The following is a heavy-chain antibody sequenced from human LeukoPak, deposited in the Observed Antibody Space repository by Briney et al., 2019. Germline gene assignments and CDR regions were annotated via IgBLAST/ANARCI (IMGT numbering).Heavy chain of an antibody. V-gene: IGHV4-59*11. CDR1: GGSISSHY. J-gene: IGHJ3*02. D-gene: IGHD4-17*01. Sequence: SETLSLTCTVSGGSISSHYWSSIRQPPGKGLEWIGYIYYGGSTNYNPSLKSRVTISVDTSKNQFSLKLSSVTAADTAVYYCASNTVSALAFDIWGQGTMVTVSS. CDR2: IYYGGST. CDR3: ASNTVSALAFDI.